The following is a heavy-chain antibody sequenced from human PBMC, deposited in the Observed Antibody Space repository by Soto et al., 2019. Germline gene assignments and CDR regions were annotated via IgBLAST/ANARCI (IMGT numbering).Heavy chain of an antibody. J-gene: IGHJ4*02. Sequence: EVQLVESGGGPVQPGRSLRLSCAASGFSFDDYGMHWVRQCPGKGLEWVSGISWNSGDIYYADSVKGRFTISRDNAKRSLYLQMNSLRTEDTALYYCAKDNDWDRDGPFDYWGQGILVTVSA. V-gene: IGHV3-9*01. CDR3: AKDNDWDRDGPFDY. CDR1: GFSFDDYG. D-gene: IGHD3-9*01. CDR2: ISWNSGDI.